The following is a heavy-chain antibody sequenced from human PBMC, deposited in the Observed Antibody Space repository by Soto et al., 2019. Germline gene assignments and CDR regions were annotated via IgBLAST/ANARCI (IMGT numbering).Heavy chain of an antibody. CDR3: SRDQYYDFWSGYYTADF. CDR1: GYTFTSYG. V-gene: IGHV1-18*01. CDR2: ISAYNGNT. Sequence: ASVKVSCTASGYTFTSYGISWVRQATGQVLEWMGWISAYNGNTNYAQKLQGRVTMTTDTSTSTAYMELRSLRSDDTAVYFCSRDQYYDFWSGYYTADFWGQGTLVTVSS. J-gene: IGHJ4*02. D-gene: IGHD3-3*01.